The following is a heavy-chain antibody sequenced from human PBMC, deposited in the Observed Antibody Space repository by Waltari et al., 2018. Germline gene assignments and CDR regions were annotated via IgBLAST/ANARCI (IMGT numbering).Heavy chain of an antibody. J-gene: IGHJ5*02. CDR3: ARDSYCGGDCYSNWFDP. D-gene: IGHD2-21*01. V-gene: IGHV1-69*05. Sequence: QVQLVQSGAEVKKPGSSVKVSCKASGGTFSSYAIRWVRRAPGEGLGWVGGLIPIFGTANYAQKFKGRVTITTDESTSTAYMELSSLRSEDTAVYYCARDSYCGGDCYSNWFDPWGQGTLVTVSS. CDR1: GGTFSSYA. CDR2: LIPIFGTA.